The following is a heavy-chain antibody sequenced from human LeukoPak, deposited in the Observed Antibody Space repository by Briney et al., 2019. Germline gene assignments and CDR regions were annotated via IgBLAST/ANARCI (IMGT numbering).Heavy chain of an antibody. D-gene: IGHD3-9*01. J-gene: IGHJ4*02. CDR3: ARDGTGYYDILTGYYWRYYFDY. CDR2: IRAYNGNT. V-gene: IGHV1-18*01. Sequence: KVSCKASGYTFTSYGISWVRQAPGQGLEWMGWIRAYNGNTNYAQKLQGRVTLTTDTSTSTAYMELRSLRSDDTAVYYCARDGTGYYDILTGYYWRYYFDYWGQGTLVTVSS. CDR1: GYTFTSYG.